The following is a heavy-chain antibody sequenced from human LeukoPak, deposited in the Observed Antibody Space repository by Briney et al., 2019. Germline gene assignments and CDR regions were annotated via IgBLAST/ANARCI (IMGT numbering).Heavy chain of an antibody. D-gene: IGHD1-26*01. J-gene: IGHJ4*02. V-gene: IGHV1-18*01. CDR2: ISAYNGNT. Sequence: GASVKVSCKASGGTFSSYAISWVRQAPGQGLEWMGWISAYNGNTNYAQKLQGRVTMSTDTSTSTAYMELRSLRSDDTAVYYCARDVGSGSEESFDYWGQGTLVTVSS. CDR1: GGTFSSYA. CDR3: ARDVGSGSEESFDY.